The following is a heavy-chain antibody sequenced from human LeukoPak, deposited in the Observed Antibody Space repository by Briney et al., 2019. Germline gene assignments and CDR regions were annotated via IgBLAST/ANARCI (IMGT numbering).Heavy chain of an antibody. D-gene: IGHD6-19*01. Sequence: GGSLRLSCAASGFTFSTFWMHWVRQTPGKGLEDLSQIKYDGSDSYYADSVKGRFTISRDNAKNMLYLQMSTLRVEDTAVYYCVRGTSVWSGLDYWGQGTQVTVSS. J-gene: IGHJ4*02. CDR2: IKYDGSDS. CDR3: VRGTSVWSGLDY. CDR1: GFTFSTFW. V-gene: IGHV3-74*01.